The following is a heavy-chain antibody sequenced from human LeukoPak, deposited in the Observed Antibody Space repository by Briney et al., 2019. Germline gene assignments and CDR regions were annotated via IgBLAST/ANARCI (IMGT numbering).Heavy chain of an antibody. CDR1: GGSVSDYY. D-gene: IGHD3-22*01. V-gene: IGHV4-59*02. CDR2: IYYSGST. J-gene: IGHJ6*03. Sequence: SETLSLTCAVSGGSVSDYYWSWIRQPPGKGLEWIGNIYYSGSTNYNPSLKSRVTISVDTSKNQFSLKLSSVTAADTAVYYCTRGSIAYYYMDVWGKGTTVTISS. CDR3: TRGSIAYYYMDV.